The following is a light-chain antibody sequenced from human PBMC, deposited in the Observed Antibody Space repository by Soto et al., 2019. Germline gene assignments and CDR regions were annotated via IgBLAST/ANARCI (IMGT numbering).Light chain of an antibody. CDR3: QLRSDWPPTYT. CDR1: QIVTSS. Sequence: EVVLTQSPATLSLSPGTGATLSCRASQIVTSSLAWYQQRPGLSPRLLIYDTFTRATGIPARFSATGAGTDFTLTISSLEPEGSAVYFCQLRSDWPPTYTFGQGTKLE. CDR2: DTF. V-gene: IGKV3-11*01. J-gene: IGKJ2*01.